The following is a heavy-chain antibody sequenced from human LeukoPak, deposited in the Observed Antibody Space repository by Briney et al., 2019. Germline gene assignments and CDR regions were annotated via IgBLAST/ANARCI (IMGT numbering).Heavy chain of an antibody. V-gene: IGHV3-74*01. CDR3: ARDWVGATDY. CDR2: INTDGNSI. J-gene: IGHJ4*02. Sequence: GGSLRLSCAASGFTFSSYWMHWVRQAPGKGLVWVSRINTDGNSISYADSVRGRSTISRDNAKNTLYLQMNSLRAEGTAVYYCARDWVGATDYWGQGTLVTVSS. CDR1: GFTFSSYW. D-gene: IGHD1-26*01.